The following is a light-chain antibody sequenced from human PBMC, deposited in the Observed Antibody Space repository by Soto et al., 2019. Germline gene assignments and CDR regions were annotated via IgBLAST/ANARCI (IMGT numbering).Light chain of an antibody. CDR3: QQYGSSPTT. CDR2: GAS. V-gene: IGKV3-20*01. CDR1: QSVFNNH. J-gene: IGKJ1*01. Sequence: EIVMTQSPATLSVSRGERTTLXXRASQSVFNNHIGWYQQKPGQAPRRXIFGASFRATGIPDRFSGSGSGTDFTLTISRLEPEDFAVYYCQQYGSSPTTFGQGTKVDIK.